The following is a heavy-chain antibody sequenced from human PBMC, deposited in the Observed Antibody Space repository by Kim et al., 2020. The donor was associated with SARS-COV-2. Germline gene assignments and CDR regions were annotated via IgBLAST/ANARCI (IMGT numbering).Heavy chain of an antibody. CDR3: ARDGGDSYGGSYDV. J-gene: IGHJ6*02. CDR2: IKTNTGNP. D-gene: IGHD3-16*01. V-gene: IGHV7-4-1*02. Sequence: ASVKVSCKTSGYTFTSYAINWVRQAPGQGLEWMGWIKTNTGNPTYDPGFIGRFVFSLDTSVRTAYLQINSLKAEDTGVYYCARDGGDSYGGSYDVWGQGTMVTVSS. CDR1: GYTFTSYA.